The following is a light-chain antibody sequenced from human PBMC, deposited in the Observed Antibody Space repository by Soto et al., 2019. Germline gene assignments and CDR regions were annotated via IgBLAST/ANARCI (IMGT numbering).Light chain of an antibody. CDR2: DAS. CDR3: YQYNNWPPWT. V-gene: IGKV3-15*01. Sequence: ELLMTQAPDTLSASPGGRYNLPCRGSQSVRSKLALYQQKPRQAPTLXXYDASTRATGVPARFSGSGSGTEYSLTISSRQSEDFAVYYGYQYNNWPPWTFCQGTQVEIK. J-gene: IGKJ1*01. CDR1: QSVRSK.